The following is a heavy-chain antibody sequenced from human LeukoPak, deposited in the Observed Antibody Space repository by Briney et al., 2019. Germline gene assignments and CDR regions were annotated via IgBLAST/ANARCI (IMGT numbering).Heavy chain of an antibody. CDR2: IYTSGST. V-gene: IGHV4-61*02. CDR1: GGSISSGSYY. Sequence: SETLSLTCTVSGGSISSGSYYWSWIRQPAGKGLEWIGRIYTSGSTNYNPSLKSRVTISVDTSKNQFSLKLSSVTAADTAVYYCARGPPDGIHSGWCLGPWGQGTLVTVSS. J-gene: IGHJ5*02. D-gene: IGHD6-19*01. CDR3: ARGPPDGIHSGWCLGP.